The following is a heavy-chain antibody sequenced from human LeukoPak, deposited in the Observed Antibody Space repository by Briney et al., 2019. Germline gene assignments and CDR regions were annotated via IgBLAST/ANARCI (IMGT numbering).Heavy chain of an antibody. CDR3: ARAHPRTGDQIETFDY. D-gene: IGHD7-27*01. Sequence: GGSLRLSCAASGFTFSSYNMNWVRQAPGKGLEWVSSISVSTSYIYYADSVKGRFTIYRDNAKNSLYLQISSLRVEDTAVYYCARAHPRTGDQIETFDYWRQGTLVSVSS. CDR1: GFTFSSYN. CDR2: ISVSTSYI. J-gene: IGHJ4*02. V-gene: IGHV3-21*01.